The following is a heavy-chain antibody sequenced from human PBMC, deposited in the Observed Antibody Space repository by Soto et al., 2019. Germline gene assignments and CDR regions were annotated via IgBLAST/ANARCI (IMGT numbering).Heavy chain of an antibody. J-gene: IGHJ4*02. D-gene: IGHD2-21*02. Sequence: QVQLVESGGGVVQPGRSLRLSCAASGFTFSSYGMHWVRQAPGKGLEWVAVIWYDGSNKYYAYSVKGRFTISRDNSKNTLYLQMNSLRAEDTAVYYCASGYCGGDCYQFDYWGQGTLVTVSS. CDR1: GFTFSSYG. V-gene: IGHV3-33*01. CDR3: ASGYCGGDCYQFDY. CDR2: IWYDGSNK.